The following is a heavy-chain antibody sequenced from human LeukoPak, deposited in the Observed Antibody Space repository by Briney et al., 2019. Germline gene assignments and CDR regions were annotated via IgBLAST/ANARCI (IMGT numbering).Heavy chain of an antibody. CDR3: AKDDGNNAKLLLDY. D-gene: IGHD2/OR15-2a*01. CDR1: GFTFSNYG. V-gene: IGHV3-23*01. Sequence: GGSLRLSCAASGFTFSNYGMSWVRQAPGKGLEWVSVISSSGDSTYYADSVKGRFTISRDNSKSTLYLQMNGLRAEDTAIYYCAKDDGNNAKLLLDYWGQGTLVTVSS. CDR2: ISSSGDST. J-gene: IGHJ4*02.